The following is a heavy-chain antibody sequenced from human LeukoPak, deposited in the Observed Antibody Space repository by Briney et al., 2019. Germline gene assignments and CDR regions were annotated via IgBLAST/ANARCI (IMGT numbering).Heavy chain of an antibody. D-gene: IGHD2-21*02. CDR2: ISYDGSNK. J-gene: IGHJ4*02. CDR1: GFTFSSYA. Sequence: PGRSLRLSCAASGFTFSSYAMHWVRQAPGKGLEWVAVISYDGSNKYYADSVKGRFTISRDNSKNTLYLQMNSLRAEDTAVYYCARVHAGYCGGDCYSDEIDYWGQGTLVTVSS. CDR3: ARVHAGYCGGDCYSDEIDY. V-gene: IGHV3-30-3*01.